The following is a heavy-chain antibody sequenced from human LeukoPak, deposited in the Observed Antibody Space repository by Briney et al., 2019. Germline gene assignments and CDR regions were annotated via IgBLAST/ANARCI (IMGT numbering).Heavy chain of an antibody. CDR2: IYSGGST. CDR1: GFTVSSNY. CDR3: ASSAFSSSGWYGDY. J-gene: IGHJ4*02. Sequence: GGSLRLSCAASGFTVSSNYMSWVRQAPGKGLEWVSVIYSGGSTNYAASLKGRFTISRDNSKNTLYLQMNSLRAEDTAVYYCASSAFSSSGWYGDYWGQGNLVTVSS. D-gene: IGHD6-19*01. V-gene: IGHV3-53*01.